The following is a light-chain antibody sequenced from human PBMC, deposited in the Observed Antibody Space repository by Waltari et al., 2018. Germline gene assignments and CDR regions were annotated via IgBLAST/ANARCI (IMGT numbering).Light chain of an antibody. CDR1: SSNIGTNT. Sequence: QSVLTQPPSASGTLGQRVIISCSGSSSNIGTNTVNWYQQLPGTAPKLLIFGNNQRPAGVPDRISGSKSGTSASLAISGLQSEDEVHYYCAAWDDSRNGWVCGGGTQLTVL. V-gene: IGLV1-44*01. CDR3: AAWDDSRNGWV. CDR2: GNN. J-gene: IGLJ3*02.